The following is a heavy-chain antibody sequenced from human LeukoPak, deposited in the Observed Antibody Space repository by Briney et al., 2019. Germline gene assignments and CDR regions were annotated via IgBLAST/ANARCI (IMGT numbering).Heavy chain of an antibody. CDR1: GYSISRGYY. D-gene: IGHD3-10*01. CDR3: ARVIVTFGELSDSFDY. CDR2: IYHSGST. Sequence: SSETLSLTCIVSGYSISRGYYWGWIRQPPGKGLEWIGSIYHSGSTDYNPSLKSRVSISVDTSKNQFSLKLSSVTAADRAVYYCARVIVTFGELSDSFDYWGQGTLVTVSS. J-gene: IGHJ4*02. V-gene: IGHV4-38-2*02.